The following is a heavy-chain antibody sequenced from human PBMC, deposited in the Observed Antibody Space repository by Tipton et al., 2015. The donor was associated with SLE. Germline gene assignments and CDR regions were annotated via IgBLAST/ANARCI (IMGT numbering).Heavy chain of an antibody. CDR3: VKGRSRDGYRKWAYDAVDI. J-gene: IGHJ3*02. CDR2: ISSNGGST. D-gene: IGHD5-24*01. CDR1: GFTFSSYA. V-gene: IGHV3-64D*06. Sequence: SLRLSCSASGFTFSSYAMHWVRQAPGKGLEYVSAISSNGGSTYYADSVKGRFTISRDNSKNKLYLQMSSLRAEDTAVYYCVKGRSRDGYRKWAYDAVDIWGQGPMVTVSS.